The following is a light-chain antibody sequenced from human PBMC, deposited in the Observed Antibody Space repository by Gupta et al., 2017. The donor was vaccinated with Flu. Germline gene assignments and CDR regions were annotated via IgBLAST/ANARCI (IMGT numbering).Light chain of an antibody. J-gene: IGLJ1*01. CDR3: QSYDSSLSAYV. CDR1: SSNIGAGYD. Sequence: QSLLTPPPSVSGAPGQRVPISCTGSSSNIGAGYDVHWYQQLPGTAPKLLIYGNSNRPSGVPDRFSGSKSGTSASLAITGLQAEDEADYYCQSYDSSLSAYVFGTGTKVTVL. V-gene: IGLV1-40*01. CDR2: GNS.